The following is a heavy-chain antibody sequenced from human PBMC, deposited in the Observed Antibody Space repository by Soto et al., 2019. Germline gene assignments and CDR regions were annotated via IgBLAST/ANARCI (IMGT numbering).Heavy chain of an antibody. D-gene: IGHD2-21*02. CDR3: ARGRDCCGDCYSFDY. CDR1: GYTFTSYG. CDR2: ISAYNGNT. V-gene: IGHV1-18*01. J-gene: IGHJ4*02. Sequence: ASVKVSCKASGYTFTSYGISWVRQAPGQGLEWMGWISAYNGNTNYAQKLQGRVTMTTDTSTSTAYMELRSLRSDDTAVYYCARGRDCCGDCYSFDYWGQGTLITVA.